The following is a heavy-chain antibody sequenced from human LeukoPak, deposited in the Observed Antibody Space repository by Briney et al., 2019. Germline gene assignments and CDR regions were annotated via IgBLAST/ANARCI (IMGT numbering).Heavy chain of an antibody. V-gene: IGHV3-21*01. CDR1: GFTFSSYA. D-gene: IGHD2-15*01. Sequence: TGGSLRLSCADSGFTFSSYAMSWVRQAPGKGLEWVSSISSSGSYRYYADSVKGRFTISRDNAKKSLYLQMNSLRAEDTAVYYCAKCSGGSYYHSDDYWGQGTLVTVSS. J-gene: IGHJ4*02. CDR3: AKCSGGSYYHSDDY. CDR2: ISSSGSYR.